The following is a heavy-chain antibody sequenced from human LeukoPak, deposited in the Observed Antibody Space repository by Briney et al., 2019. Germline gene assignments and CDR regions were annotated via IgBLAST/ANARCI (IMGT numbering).Heavy chain of an antibody. Sequence: PGGSLRLSCAASGFTVSSNYMSWVRQAPGKGLEWVSVIYSGGSTYYADSVKGRFTISRDNSKNTLYLQMNSLRAEDTAVYYCAREGVMITFGGVIVTTYFDYWGQGTLVTVSS. CDR1: GFTVSSNY. D-gene: IGHD3-16*02. J-gene: IGHJ4*02. CDR2: IYSGGST. V-gene: IGHV3-53*01. CDR3: AREGVMITFGGVIVTTYFDY.